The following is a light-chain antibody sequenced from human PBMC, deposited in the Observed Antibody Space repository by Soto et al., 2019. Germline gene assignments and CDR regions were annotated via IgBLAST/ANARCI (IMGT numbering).Light chain of an antibody. CDR3: CSYAGSSTHYV. V-gene: IGLV2-23*01. J-gene: IGLJ1*01. CDR2: EGS. CDR1: SSDVGSYNL. Sequence: QSVLTQPASVSGSPGQSITISCTGTSSDVGSYNLVSWYQQHPGKATKLMIYEGSKRPSGVANRFSGSKSGNTASLTISGLQAEDEADYYCCSYAGSSTHYVFGTGTKLTVL.